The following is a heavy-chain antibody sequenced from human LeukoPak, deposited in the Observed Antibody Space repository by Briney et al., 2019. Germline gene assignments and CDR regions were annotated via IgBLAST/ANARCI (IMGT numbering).Heavy chain of an antibody. V-gene: IGHV4-59*01. CDR3: ARDLNFDTNWFDP. CDR2: IYYSGST. Sequence: SETLSLTCTVSGGSISGYYWSWIRQPPGKGLEWIGYIYYSGSTNYNPSLKSRVTISVDTSKNQFSLKLSSVTAADTAVYYCARDLNFDTNWFDPWGQGTLVTVSS. CDR1: GGSISGYY. J-gene: IGHJ5*02. D-gene: IGHD3-9*01.